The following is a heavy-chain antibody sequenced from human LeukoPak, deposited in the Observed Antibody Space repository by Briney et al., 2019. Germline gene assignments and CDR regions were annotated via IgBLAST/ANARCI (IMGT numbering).Heavy chain of an antibody. J-gene: IGHJ4*02. V-gene: IGHV3-53*01. CDR3: ARGVEPLAANTLAY. Sequence: PGGSLRLSCAASGFTVSTNYMRWVRQAPGKGLEWVSVLYSDGNTKYADSVQGRFTISRDNSKNTLYLEMNSLSPDDTAVYYCARGVEPLAANTLAYWGQGTLVTVSS. CDR1: GFTVSTNY. D-gene: IGHD1-14*01. CDR2: LYSDGNT.